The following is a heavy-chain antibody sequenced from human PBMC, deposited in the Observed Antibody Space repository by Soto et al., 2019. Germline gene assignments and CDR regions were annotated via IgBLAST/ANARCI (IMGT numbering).Heavy chain of an antibody. V-gene: IGHV1-69*01. Sequence: QVQLVQSGTEVKKPGSSVKVSCKASGGTFRTSAISWVRQAPGQGLEWVGGIIPIFGTPTYAQKFQGRVTITADESTTTAYMELSSLRSDDTAVFYCVTPHSEPPSDDYGDYDLLPSYGLDVW. J-gene: IGHJ6*01. D-gene: IGHD4-17*01. CDR1: GGTFRTSA. CDR2: IIPIFGTP. CDR3: VTPHSEPPSDDYGDYDLLPSYGLDV.